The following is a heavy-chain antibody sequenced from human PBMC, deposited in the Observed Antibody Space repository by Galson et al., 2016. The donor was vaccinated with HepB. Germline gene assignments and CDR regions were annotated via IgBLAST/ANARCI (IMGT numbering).Heavy chain of an antibody. V-gene: IGHV3-33*01. D-gene: IGHD1-14*01. J-gene: IGHJ4*02. CDR3: AVNLFDS. Sequence: SLRLSCAASGFTFNTYGMHWVRQAPGKGLDWVAVVGSDGTTKYYAESVKDRFTISRDNSKNTLYLQMKNLRSEDTAVYYCAVNLFDSWGQGTLVTVSS. CDR2: VGSDGTTK. CDR1: GFTFNTYG.